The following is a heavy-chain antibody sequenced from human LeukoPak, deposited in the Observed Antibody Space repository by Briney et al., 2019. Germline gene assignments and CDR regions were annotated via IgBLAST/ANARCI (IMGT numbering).Heavy chain of an antibody. V-gene: IGHV4-4*02. Sequence: SETLSLTCAVSGGSPSSSNWWSWVRQPPGKGLEWIGEIYHSGSTNYNPSLKSRVTISVDKSKNQFSLKLSSVTAADTAVYYCARNTYYDFWSGDYKYYYYYMDVWGKGTTVTVSS. J-gene: IGHJ6*03. CDR1: GGSPSSSNW. D-gene: IGHD3-3*01. CDR3: ARNTYYDFWSGDYKYYYYYMDV. CDR2: IYHSGST.